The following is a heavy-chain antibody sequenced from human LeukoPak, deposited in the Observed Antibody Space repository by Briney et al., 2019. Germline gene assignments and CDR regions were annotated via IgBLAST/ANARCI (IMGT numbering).Heavy chain of an antibody. CDR1: GGSISSYH. V-gene: IGHV4-59*08. CDR3: ARRISGGSSDY. Sequence: SETLSLTCTVYGGSISSYHWSWIRQPPGKGLEWIGYIYSSGSTSYNTSLKSRVAISVDTSKNQFSLKLSSVTAADTAVYYCARRISGGSSDYWGQGTLVTVSS. CDR2: IYSSGST. J-gene: IGHJ4*02. D-gene: IGHD2-15*01.